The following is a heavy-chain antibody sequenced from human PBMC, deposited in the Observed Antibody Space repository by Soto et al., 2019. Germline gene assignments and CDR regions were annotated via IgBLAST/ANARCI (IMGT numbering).Heavy chain of an antibody. D-gene: IGHD6-19*01. J-gene: IGHJ4*02. CDR1: GFTFSSYA. Sequence: EVQLLESGGGLVQPGGSLRLSCAASGFTFSSYAMSWVRQAPGKGLEWVSAISGSGGSSYYADSVKGRFTISRDNSKNTLYLQMNSQRAEDTGVYYCARRTSGWYLDYWGQGTLVTVSS. CDR3: ARRTSGWYLDY. CDR2: ISGSGGSS. V-gene: IGHV3-23*01.